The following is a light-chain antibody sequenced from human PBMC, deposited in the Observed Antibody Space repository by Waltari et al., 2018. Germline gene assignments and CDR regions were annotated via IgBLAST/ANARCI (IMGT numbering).Light chain of an antibody. Sequence: DIQMTQSPSSLSASVGDRVTITCRASQSITSRLNWYQQKPGKAPKVLIYAASSLQSGVPSRFSGSGSGTDFTLTISSLEPEDFAVYYCQQRSKWPPELTFGGGTKVEIK. CDR1: QSITSR. CDR2: AAS. V-gene: IGKV1-39*01. CDR3: QQRSKWPPELT. J-gene: IGKJ4*01.